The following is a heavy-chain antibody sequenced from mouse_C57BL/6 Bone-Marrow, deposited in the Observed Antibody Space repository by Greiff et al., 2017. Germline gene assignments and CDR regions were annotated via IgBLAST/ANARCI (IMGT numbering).Heavy chain of an antibody. V-gene: IGHV1-52*01. D-gene: IGHD2-4*01. Sequence: VQLQQSGAELVRPGSSVTLSCKASGYTFPSYWMHWVKQRPIQGLEWIGNIDPSDSETHYNQKFKDKATLTVDKSSSTAYMQLSSLTSEDSAVYYCARNYYDYGEDYAMDYWGQGTSVTVSS. CDR1: GYTFPSYW. CDR3: ARNYYDYGEDYAMDY. J-gene: IGHJ4*01. CDR2: IDPSDSET.